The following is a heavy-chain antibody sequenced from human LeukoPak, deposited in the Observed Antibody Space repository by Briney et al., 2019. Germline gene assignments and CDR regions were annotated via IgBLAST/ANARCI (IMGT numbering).Heavy chain of an antibody. V-gene: IGHV1-2*02. D-gene: IGHD6-13*01. CDR3: ARINSSRCYDF. J-gene: IGHJ4*03. CDR1: GYTFTGYY. Sequence: ASVKVSCKASGYTFTGYYMHWVRQAPGQGLGLMGWINPNIGDTNYAQKFQGRVTMTRDTSISTDYKELSRLRFDDTAVYYCARINSSRCYDFWGHGTLVTVSS. CDR2: INPNIGDT.